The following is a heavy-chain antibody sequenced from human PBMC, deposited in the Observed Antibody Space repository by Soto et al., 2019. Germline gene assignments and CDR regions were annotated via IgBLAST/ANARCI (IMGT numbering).Heavy chain of an antibody. D-gene: IGHD1-26*01. CDR1: GGSINFYY. J-gene: IGHJ4*02. CDR2: IYTSGSA. CDR3: TRDRSEGSGRYFWVDS. V-gene: IGHV4-4*07. Sequence: SETLSLTCTVSGGSINFYYWSWIRQPAGKGLEWIGRIYTSGSANYNPSLKSRVTMSVDTSKNQLSLKLRSVTAADSAIYYCTRDRSEGSGRYFWVDSWGQGILVTVSS.